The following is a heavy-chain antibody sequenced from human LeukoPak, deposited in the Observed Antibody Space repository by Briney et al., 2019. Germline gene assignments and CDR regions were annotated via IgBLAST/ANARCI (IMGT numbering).Heavy chain of an antibody. CDR2: IYYSGGT. CDR1: GGSISSYY. Sequence: SETLSLTCTVSGGSISSYYWSWIRQPPGKGLEWIGYIYYSGGTNYNPSLKSRVTISVDTFKNQFSLKLSSVTAADTAVYYCARLGFSNSGSYLAPSDYWGQGTLVTVSS. D-gene: IGHD1-26*01. V-gene: IGHV4-59*08. J-gene: IGHJ4*02. CDR3: ARLGFSNSGSYLAPSDY.